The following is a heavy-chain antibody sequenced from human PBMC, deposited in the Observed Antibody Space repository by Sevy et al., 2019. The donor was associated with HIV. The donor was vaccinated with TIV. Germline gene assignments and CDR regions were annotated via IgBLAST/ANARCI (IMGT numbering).Heavy chain of an antibody. J-gene: IGHJ4*02. Sequence: GGSLRLSCAASGFTFSSYWMTWVRQAPGKGLEWVANIKQDMSEKYYADSVKGRFTISRDNARNSLYLPMESLRAEDTAVYYCAREQQVTMLVVIGGLYFDFWGQGTLVTVSS. CDR3: AREQQVTMLVVIGGLYFDF. CDR1: GFTFSSYW. CDR2: IKQDMSEK. V-gene: IGHV3-7*01. D-gene: IGHD3-22*01.